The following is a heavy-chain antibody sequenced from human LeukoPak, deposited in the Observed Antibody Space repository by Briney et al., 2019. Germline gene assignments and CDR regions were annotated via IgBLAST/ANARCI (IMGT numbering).Heavy chain of an antibody. J-gene: IGHJ4*02. CDR1: GGSTNSYY. D-gene: IGHD2-2*01. V-gene: IGHV4-4*07. CDR2: VYSSGST. CDR3: ARVKASSTSWTFDQ. Sequence: SETLSLTCSVSGGSTNSYYWSWIRQSGGKGLEWIGRVYSSGSTVYNPSLNSRLTMSIDTSKNQFSLTLKSVTATDTAVYYCARVKASSTSWTFDQWGQGALVTVSS.